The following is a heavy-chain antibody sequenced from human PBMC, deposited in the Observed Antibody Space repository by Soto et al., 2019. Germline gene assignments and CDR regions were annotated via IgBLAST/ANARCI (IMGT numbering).Heavy chain of an antibody. J-gene: IGHJ6*03. CDR1: GGSISSYY. Sequence: SETLSLTCTVSGGSISSYYWSWIRQPPGKGLEWIGYIYYSGSTNYNPSLRSRVTISVDTSKNQFSLKLSSVTAADTAVYYCARMGTNYYYYMDVWGKGTTVTVSS. V-gene: IGHV4-59*01. CDR2: IYYSGST. D-gene: IGHD1-1*01. CDR3: ARMGTNYYYYMDV.